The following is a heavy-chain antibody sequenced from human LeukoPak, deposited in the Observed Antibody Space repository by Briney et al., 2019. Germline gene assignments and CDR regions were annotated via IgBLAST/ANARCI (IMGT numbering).Heavy chain of an antibody. D-gene: IGHD3-10*01. V-gene: IGHV2-70*11. CDR3: ARTSMVRGVIIVDY. CDR1: GFALSTSGMC. CDR2: IDWDDDK. Sequence: VSGPALVKPTQTLTLTCTFSGFALSTSGMCVSWIRQPPGKALEWLARIDWDDDKYYSTSLKTRLTISKDTSKNQVVLTMTNMDPVDTATYYCARTSMVRGVIIVDYWGQGTLVTVSS. J-gene: IGHJ4*02.